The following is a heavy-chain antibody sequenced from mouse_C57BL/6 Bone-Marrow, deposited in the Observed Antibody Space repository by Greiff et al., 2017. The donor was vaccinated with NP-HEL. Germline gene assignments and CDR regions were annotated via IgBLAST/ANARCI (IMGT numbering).Heavy chain of an antibody. V-gene: IGHV1-64*01. Sequence: QVQLQQPGAELVKPGASVKLSCKASGYTFTSYWMHWVKQRPGQGLEWIGMIHPNSGSTNYNAKFKSKATLTVDKSSSTAYMQLSSLTSEDSAVYYCSRGWLRRGTLYDDAMDDWGQGTTVTVAS. J-gene: IGHJ4*01. CDR1: GYTFTSYW. D-gene: IGHD2-2*01. CDR2: IHPNSGST. CDR3: SRGWLRRGTLYDDAMDD.